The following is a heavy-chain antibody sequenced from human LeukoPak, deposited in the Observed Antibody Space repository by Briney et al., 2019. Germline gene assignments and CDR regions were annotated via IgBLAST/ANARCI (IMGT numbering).Heavy chain of an antibody. D-gene: IGHD6-13*01. CDR1: GFTFSSYS. Sequence: GGSLRLSRAASGFTFSSYSMNWVRQAPGKGLEWVSYISSSSSTIYHADSVKGRFTISRDNAKNSLYLQMNSLRAEDTAVYYCATGVYSSSHEDYWGQGTLVTVSS. CDR3: ATGVYSSSHEDY. J-gene: IGHJ4*02. V-gene: IGHV3-48*04. CDR2: ISSSSSTI.